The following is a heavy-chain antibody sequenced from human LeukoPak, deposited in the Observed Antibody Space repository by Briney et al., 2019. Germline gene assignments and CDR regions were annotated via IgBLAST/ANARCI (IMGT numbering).Heavy chain of an antibody. CDR3: AKADGDSGSYYDY. V-gene: IGHV3-30*18. CDR2: ISYDGSNK. Sequence: GGSLRLSCAASGFTFSSYGMHWVRQAPGKGLEWVAVISYDGSNKYYAVSVKGRFTISRDNSKNTLYLQMNSLRAEDTAVYYCAKADGDSGSYYDYWGQGTLVTVSS. D-gene: IGHD1-26*01. CDR1: GFTFSSYG. J-gene: IGHJ4*02.